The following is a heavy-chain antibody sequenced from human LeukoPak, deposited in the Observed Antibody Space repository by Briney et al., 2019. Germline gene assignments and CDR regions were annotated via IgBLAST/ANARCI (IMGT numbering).Heavy chain of an antibody. CDR3: VRRAHVDMPV. J-gene: IGHJ3*01. V-gene: IGHV4-39*01. Sequence: PSETLSLTCTVSGGSFSSSSYYWAWIRRPPGKGLEWIGSFYYDGSTYYNPSLKSRVTVSVDTSKNQFSLRLTSVSAADTAFYYCVRRAHVDMPVWGQGTLATVSS. D-gene: IGHD2-2*01. CDR2: FYYDGST. CDR1: GGSFSSSSYY.